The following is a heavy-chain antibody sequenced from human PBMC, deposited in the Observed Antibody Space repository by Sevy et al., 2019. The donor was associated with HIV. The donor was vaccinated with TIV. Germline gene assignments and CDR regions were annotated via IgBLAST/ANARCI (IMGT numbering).Heavy chain of an antibody. Sequence: GGSLRLSCAASGFTFSNFAMGWVRQAPGKGLDWISVISGTGDYTYYADSVKGRFTISGDNSKNTLFLQMNSLRAEDTAIFYGAKKMGGGSGMAFLVDYWGQGTLVTVSS. CDR3: AKKMGGGSGMAFLVDY. J-gene: IGHJ4*02. V-gene: IGHV3-23*01. D-gene: IGHD5-18*01. CDR1: GFTFSNFA. CDR2: ISGTGDYT.